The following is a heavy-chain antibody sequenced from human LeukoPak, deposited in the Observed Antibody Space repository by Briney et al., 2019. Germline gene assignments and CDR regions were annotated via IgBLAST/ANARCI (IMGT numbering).Heavy chain of an antibody. V-gene: IGHV3-23*01. CDR2: ISNNGGYT. CDR1: GGSFSGYY. J-gene: IGHJ4*02. Sequence: ETLSLTCAVYGGSFSGYYWSWVRQAPGKGLEWVSAISNNGGYTYYADSVQGRFTISRDNSKSTLCLQMNSLRAEDTAVYYCAKQLGYCSDGSCYFPYWGQGTLVTVSS. CDR3: AKQLGYCSDGSCYFPY. D-gene: IGHD2-15*01.